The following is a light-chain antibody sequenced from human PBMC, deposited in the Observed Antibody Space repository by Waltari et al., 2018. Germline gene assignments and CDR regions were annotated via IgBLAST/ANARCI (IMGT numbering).Light chain of an antibody. J-gene: IGKJ1*01. CDR2: DGS. Sequence: CGGASDSLSYLCGWSQRRRGLPPRLTVFDGSKRVTGVPDRFSGRGSGSDFTLTVNRLEPEDFAVYYCQQYSSSPWTFGQGTKLE. CDR1: DSLSYLC. V-gene: IGKV3D-20*01. CDR3: QQYSSSPWT.